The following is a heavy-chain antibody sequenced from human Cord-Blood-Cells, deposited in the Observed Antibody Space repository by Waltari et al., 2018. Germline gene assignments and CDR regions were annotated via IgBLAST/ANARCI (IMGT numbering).Heavy chain of an antibody. V-gene: IGHV3-7*01. CDR3: AKRHLPSSYWYFDL. Sequence: EVQLVESGGGLVQPGGSLRLSCAASGFTFSSYWMSWVRQAPGKGLEWVANIKQDGSEKYYVDSVKGRFTISRDNAKNSLNLQMNSLRAEDTAVYYCAKRHLPSSYWYFDLWGRGTLVTVSS. CDR2: IKQDGSEK. CDR1: GFTFSSYW. D-gene: IGHD2-2*01. J-gene: IGHJ2*01.